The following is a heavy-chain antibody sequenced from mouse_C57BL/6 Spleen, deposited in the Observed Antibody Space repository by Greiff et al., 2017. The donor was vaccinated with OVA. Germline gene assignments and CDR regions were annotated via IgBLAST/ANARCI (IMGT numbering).Heavy chain of an antibody. D-gene: IGHD2-3*01. J-gene: IGHJ4*01. CDR3: ARQIYDGYYNYAMDY. Sequence: EVHLVESGGGLVQPGGSLKLSCAASGFTFSDYYMYWVRQTPEKRLEWVAYISNGGGSTYYPYTVQGRFTISRDNAKNTLYLQMSRLKSEDTAMYYCARQIYDGYYNYAMDYWGQGTSVTVSS. CDR1: GFTFSDYY. CDR2: ISNGGGST. V-gene: IGHV5-12*01.